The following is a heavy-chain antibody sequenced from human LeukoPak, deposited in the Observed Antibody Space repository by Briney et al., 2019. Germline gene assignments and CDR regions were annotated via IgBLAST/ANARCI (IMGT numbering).Heavy chain of an antibody. Sequence: PSETLSLTCTVSGGSISTSNYYWGWIRQPPGKGLEWIGNIFYSGSTYYSPSLKSRVTISVDTSKNQFSLKLSSVTAADTAVYYCARQSLECAYYYDSSAHGAFDIWGQGTMVTVSS. CDR3: ARQSLECAYYYDSSAHGAFDI. D-gene: IGHD3-22*01. CDR1: GGSISTSNYY. J-gene: IGHJ3*02. CDR2: IFYSGST. V-gene: IGHV4-39*01.